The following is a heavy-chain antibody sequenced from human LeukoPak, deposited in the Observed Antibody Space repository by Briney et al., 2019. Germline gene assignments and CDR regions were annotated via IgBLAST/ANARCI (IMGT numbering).Heavy chain of an antibody. CDR2: ISYSGST. D-gene: IGHD6-13*01. V-gene: IGHV4-59*08. CDR1: GGSITNYY. Sequence: SETRSLTCTVSGGSITNYYWTWIRQPPGKGLEWIGYISYSGSTNYNPSLKSRVTISVDTSKNQFSLRLTSVTAADTAVYYCARHGDSSTWSYFDYWGQGTLVTVSS. CDR3: ARHGDSSTWSYFDY. J-gene: IGHJ4*02.